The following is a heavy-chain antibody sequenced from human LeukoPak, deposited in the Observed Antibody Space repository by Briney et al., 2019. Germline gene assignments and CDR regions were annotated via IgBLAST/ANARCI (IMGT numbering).Heavy chain of an antibody. CDR2: ISGSGGST. V-gene: IGHV3-23*01. D-gene: IGHD6-13*01. CDR3: AKDLGPSFQSIAVAGTY. J-gene: IGHJ4*02. CDR1: GFSVSNNY. Sequence: PGGSLRLSCAASGFSVSNNYMSWVRQAPGKGLEWVSAISGSGGSTYYADSVKGRFTISRDNSKNTLYLQMNSLRAEDTAVYYCAKDLGPSFQSIAVAGTYWGQGTLVTVSS.